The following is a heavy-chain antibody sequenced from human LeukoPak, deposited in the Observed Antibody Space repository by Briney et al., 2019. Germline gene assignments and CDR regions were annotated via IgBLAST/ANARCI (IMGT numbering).Heavy chain of an antibody. J-gene: IGHJ5*02. D-gene: IGHD1-26*01. V-gene: IGHV3-74*01. CDR3: ARENWYLVGNWFDP. Sequence: PGGSLRLSCAASGFTFSSYWMHWVRQAPGKGLVWVSRINNYGTTTTYADSVKGRFSISRDNAKNSLYLQMNSLRAEDTAVYYCARENWYLVGNWFDPWGQGTLVTVSS. CDR1: GFTFSSYW. CDR2: INNYGTTT.